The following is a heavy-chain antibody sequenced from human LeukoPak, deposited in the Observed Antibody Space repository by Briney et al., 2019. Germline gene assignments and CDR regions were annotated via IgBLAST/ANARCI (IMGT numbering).Heavy chain of an antibody. D-gene: IGHD2-2*01. CDR2: IYPRDSRT. Sequence: GESLKISCKGSGYSFTSYWIAWVRQMPGKGLEWMGVIYPRDSRTTYSPSFQGQVTISADKSISTAYLQWTSLKASDTAMYYCARHLSDITSSPNYWGPGTLVTVSS. CDR3: ARHLSDITSSPNY. V-gene: IGHV5-51*01. J-gene: IGHJ4*02. CDR1: GYSFTSYW.